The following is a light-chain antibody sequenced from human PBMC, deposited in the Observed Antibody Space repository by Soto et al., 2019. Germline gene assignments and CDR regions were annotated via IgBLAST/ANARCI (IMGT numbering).Light chain of an antibody. Sequence: QSVLSQPASVSGSPGQSITISCTGTGGDVGAYNYVSWFQQHPGKAPTLIISEVSNRPSGVSNRFSGSKSGNAASLTISGLQAEDEADYFCFSFTTDWTHVFGTGTKVTVL. J-gene: IGLJ1*01. CDR3: FSFTTDWTHV. V-gene: IGLV2-14*01. CDR1: GGDVGAYNY. CDR2: EVS.